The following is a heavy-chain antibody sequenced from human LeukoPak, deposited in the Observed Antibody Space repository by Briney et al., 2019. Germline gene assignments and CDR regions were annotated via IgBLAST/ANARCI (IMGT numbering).Heavy chain of an antibody. CDR1: GGSVSSSSYY. CDR2: IYYSGNT. D-gene: IGHD1-26*01. V-gene: IGHV4-39*07. CDR3: ARYIVSYPHDAFDI. J-gene: IGHJ3*02. Sequence: SETLSLTCTVSGGSVSSSSYYWAWIRQPPGKGLEWIGSIYYSGNTYYKSSLKSRVTIAVDTSKNQFSLKLNSVTAADTAFYYCARYIVSYPHDAFDIWGQGTMVTVSS.